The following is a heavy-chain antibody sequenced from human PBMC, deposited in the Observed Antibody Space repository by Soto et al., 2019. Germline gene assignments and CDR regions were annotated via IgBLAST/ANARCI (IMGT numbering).Heavy chain of an antibody. V-gene: IGHV3-30*18. CDR2: ISYDGSNK. CDR1: GFTFSSYG. D-gene: IGHD2-2*01. Sequence: QVQLVESGGGVVQPGRSLRLSCAASGFTFSSYGMHWVRQAPGKGLEWVAVISYDGSNKYYADSVKGRFTISRDNSKNTLYLQMNSLRAEDTAVYYCAKTLYCISTSCYLWSYYYGMDVWGQGTTVTVS. J-gene: IGHJ6*02. CDR3: AKTLYCISTSCYLWSYYYGMDV.